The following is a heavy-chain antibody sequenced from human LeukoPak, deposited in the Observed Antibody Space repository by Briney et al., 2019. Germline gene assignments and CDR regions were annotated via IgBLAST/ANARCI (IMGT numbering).Heavy chain of an antibody. V-gene: IGHV1-18*01. Sequence: PGASVKVSCKASGYTFTSYGISWVRQAPGQGLEWMGWISAYNGNTNYAQKLQGRVTMTEDTSTDTAYMELSSLRSEDTAVYYCARLRGGGPGRNWFDPWGQGTLVTVSS. J-gene: IGHJ5*02. CDR2: ISAYNGNT. CDR3: ARLRGGGPGRNWFDP. CDR1: GYTFTSYG. D-gene: IGHD2-15*01.